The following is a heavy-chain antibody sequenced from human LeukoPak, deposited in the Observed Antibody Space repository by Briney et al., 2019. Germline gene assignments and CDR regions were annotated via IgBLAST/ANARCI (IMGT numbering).Heavy chain of an antibody. CDR3: ATAMWARLDY. CDR2: INDSGSA. CDR1: GGSFSGYY. Sequence: SETLSLTCAVYGGSFSGYYWSWIRQPPGKGLEWIGEINDSGSANYNPSLKSRVTILVDTSKNQFSLKLSSVTAADTAVYYCATAMWARLDYWGQGTLVTVSS. V-gene: IGHV4-34*01. D-gene: IGHD1-26*01. J-gene: IGHJ4*02.